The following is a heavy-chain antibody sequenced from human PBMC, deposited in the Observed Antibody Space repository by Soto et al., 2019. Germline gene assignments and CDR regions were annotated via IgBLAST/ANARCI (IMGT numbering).Heavy chain of an antibody. CDR2: VSPPFRTS. Sequence: QVQLVQSGAEVTKPGSSVKVSCKTSGVSFNNNGIGWVRQAPGHGLEWMGGVSPPFRTSNYARKFQGSISITADASTGTVNMDLSSLTSEDTAQYYCARVLYYGSGSYSPYGMDVWGQGTTVTVSS. CDR1: GVSFNNNG. V-gene: IGHV1-69*01. J-gene: IGHJ6*02. D-gene: IGHD3-10*01. CDR3: ARVLYYGSGSYSPYGMDV.